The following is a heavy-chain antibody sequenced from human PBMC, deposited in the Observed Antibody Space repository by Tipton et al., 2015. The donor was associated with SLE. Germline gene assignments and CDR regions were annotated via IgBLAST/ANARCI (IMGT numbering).Heavy chain of an antibody. V-gene: IGHV3-23*01. CDR3: AKGQGRYYDFWSGYQK. D-gene: IGHD3-3*01. CDR1: GFTFSYYA. J-gene: IGHJ4*02. CDR2: LTGSGGST. Sequence: SLRLSCAASGFTFSYYAMSWVRQAPGKGLEWVSTLTGSGGSTYYADSVKGRFTISRDNSKNTLYLQMSSLRAEDTAIYYCAKGQGRYYDFWSGYQKGGQGTLVTVSS.